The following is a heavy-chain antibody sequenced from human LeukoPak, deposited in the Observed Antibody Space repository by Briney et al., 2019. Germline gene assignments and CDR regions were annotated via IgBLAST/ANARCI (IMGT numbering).Heavy chain of an antibody. CDR3: AKGSSGWPFDY. Sequence: GGSLRLSCAASGFTFDDYGMSWVRQAPGKGLEWVSAISGSGGSTYYADSVKGRFTISRDNSKNTLYLQMNSLRAEDTAVYYCAKGSSGWPFDYWGQGTLVTVSS. D-gene: IGHD6-19*01. J-gene: IGHJ4*02. CDR1: GFTFDDYG. V-gene: IGHV3-23*01. CDR2: ISGSGGST.